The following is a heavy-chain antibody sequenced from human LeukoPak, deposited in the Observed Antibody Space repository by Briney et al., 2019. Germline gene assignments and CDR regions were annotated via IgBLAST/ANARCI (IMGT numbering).Heavy chain of an antibody. CDR1: GYTFTGYY. CDR2: INPNSGGT. V-gene: IGHV1-2*02. J-gene: IGHJ3*02. CDR3: ARGRIAARPGGAFDI. D-gene: IGHD6-6*01. Sequence: ASVKVSCKASGYTFTGYYMHWVRQAPGQGLEWMGWINPNSGGTNYAQKLQGRVTMTTDTSTSTAYMELRSLRSDDTAVYYCARGRIAARPGGAFDIWGQGTMVTVSS.